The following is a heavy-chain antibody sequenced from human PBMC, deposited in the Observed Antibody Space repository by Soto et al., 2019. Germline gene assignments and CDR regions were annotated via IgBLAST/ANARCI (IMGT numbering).Heavy chain of an antibody. D-gene: IGHD3-3*01. CDR1: VGTFSSYA. CDR3: ARVVYDGRITIFGVALPYYGMDV. V-gene: IGHV1-69*13. Sequence: SVKVSCKASVGTFSSYAISWVRQAPGQGLEWMGGIIPIFGTANYAQKFQGRVTITADESTSTAYMELSSLRSEDTAVYYCARVVYDGRITIFGVALPYYGMDVWGQGTTVTVSS. CDR2: IIPIFGTA. J-gene: IGHJ6*02.